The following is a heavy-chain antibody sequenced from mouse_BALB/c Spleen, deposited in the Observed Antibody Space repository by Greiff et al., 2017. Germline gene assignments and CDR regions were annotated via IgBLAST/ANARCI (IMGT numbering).Heavy chain of an antibody. J-gene: IGHJ3*01. CDR1: GYTFTSYV. D-gene: IGHD2-4*01. Sequence: VHVKQSGPELVKPGASVKMSCKASGYTFTSYVMHWVKQKPGQGLEWIGYINPYNDGTKYNEKFKGKATLTSDKSSSTAYMELSSLTSEDSAVYYCARDYDGTGPWFAYWGQGTLVTVSA. CDR2: INPYNDGT. CDR3: ARDYDGTGPWFAY. V-gene: IGHV1-14*01.